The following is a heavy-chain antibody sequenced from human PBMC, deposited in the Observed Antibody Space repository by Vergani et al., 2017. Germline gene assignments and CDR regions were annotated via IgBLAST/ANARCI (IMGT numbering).Heavy chain of an antibody. D-gene: IGHD1-26*01. V-gene: IGHV3-21*01. CDR1: GFTFSSYS. Sequence: EVQLVESGGGVVRPGGSLRLSCAASGFTFSSYSMNWVRQAPGKGLEWVSSISSSSSYIYYADSVKGRFTISRDNSKNTLYLQMNSLRAEDTAVYYCARGGWELLGDAFDIWGQGTMVTVSS. CDR3: ARGGWELLGDAFDI. CDR2: ISSSSSYI. J-gene: IGHJ3*02.